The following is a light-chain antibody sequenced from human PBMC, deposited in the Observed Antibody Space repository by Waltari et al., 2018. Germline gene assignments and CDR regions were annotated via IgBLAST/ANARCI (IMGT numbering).Light chain of an antibody. Sequence: LTQSPGTLSLSPGERATLSCRASQNIGTYLVWYQQQPGQPPRLLMYAASRRATGVPDRFSGSGSGTDFSLTISRLEPEDFAVYYCQNHERLPATFGQGTRVEIK. J-gene: IGKJ1*01. CDR1: QNIGTY. V-gene: IGKV3-20*01. CDR2: AAS. CDR3: QNHERLPAT.